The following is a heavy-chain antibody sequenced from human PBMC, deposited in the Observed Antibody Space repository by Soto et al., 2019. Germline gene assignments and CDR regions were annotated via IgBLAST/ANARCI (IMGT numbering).Heavy chain of an antibody. D-gene: IGHD6-6*01. CDR3: ARELVNYGMDV. CDR2: IGTAGDT. CDR1: GFTFSSYD. J-gene: IGHJ6*02. V-gene: IGHV3-13*01. Sequence: EVQLVESGGGLVQPGGSLRLSCAASGFTFSSYDMHWVRQATGKGLEWVSAIGTAGDTYYPGYVKGRFTISRENAKNSLYLQMTSLRAEDTAVYYCARELVNYGMDVWGQGTTVTVSS.